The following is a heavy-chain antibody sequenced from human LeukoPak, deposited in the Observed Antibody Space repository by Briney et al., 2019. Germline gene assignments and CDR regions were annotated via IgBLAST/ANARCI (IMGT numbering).Heavy chain of an antibody. J-gene: IGHJ4*02. V-gene: IGHV3-21*01. D-gene: IGHD6-19*01. Sequence: SXAASGFTXXSYSMNWVRQAPGKGLEWVSSISSSSSNIYYADSVKGGFTISREKDKNSLYLQMNSLRAEDTAVYYCARESIAVADDTDYWGQGTLVTVSS. CDR2: ISSSSSNI. CDR3: ARESIAVADDTDY. CDR1: GFTXXSYS.